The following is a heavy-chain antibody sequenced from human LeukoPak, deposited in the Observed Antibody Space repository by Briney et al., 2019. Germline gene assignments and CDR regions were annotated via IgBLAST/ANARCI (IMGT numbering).Heavy chain of an antibody. CDR2: INHSGST. Sequence: KPSETLSLTCTVSGGSISSYYWSWIRQPPGKGLEWIGEINHSGSTNYNPSLKSRVTISVDTSKNQFSLKLSSVTAADTAVYYCARGGKTRRFDYWGQGTLVTVSS. CDR1: GGSISSYY. CDR3: ARGGKTRRFDY. V-gene: IGHV4-34*01. J-gene: IGHJ4*02.